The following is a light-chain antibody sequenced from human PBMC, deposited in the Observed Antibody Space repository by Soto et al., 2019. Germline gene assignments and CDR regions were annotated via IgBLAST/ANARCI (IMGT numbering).Light chain of an antibody. CDR3: SSYTSSSTRV. CDR1: SSDVGGYNY. V-gene: IGLV2-14*01. J-gene: IGLJ3*02. Sequence: QSALTQPASVSGSPGQSITISCTGTSSDVGGYNYVSWYQQHPGKAPKLMIYEVSNRPSGVSNRFSGSKSGNTASLTISGPQDEDEAYYYCSSYTSSSTRVFGEGTKLAVL. CDR2: EVS.